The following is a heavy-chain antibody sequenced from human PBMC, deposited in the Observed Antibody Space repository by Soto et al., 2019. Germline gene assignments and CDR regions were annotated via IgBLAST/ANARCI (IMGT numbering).Heavy chain of an antibody. D-gene: IGHD5-18*01. Sequence: QVQLVQSGAEVKKPGASVKVSCKASGYTFTGYYIHWVRQAPGQGLEWMGCINPNSGGTNFAQRFQGWVTMTGDTSISTAYMEVSRLKSDDTAVYYCAIASGTATYGMDVWGQGTTVTVSS. CDR1: GYTFTGYY. CDR2: INPNSGGT. CDR3: AIASGTATYGMDV. V-gene: IGHV1-2*04. J-gene: IGHJ6*02.